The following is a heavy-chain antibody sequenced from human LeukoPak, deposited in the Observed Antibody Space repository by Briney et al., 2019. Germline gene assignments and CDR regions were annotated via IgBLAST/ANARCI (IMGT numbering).Heavy chain of an antibody. CDR3: ARGRENYSRAGFGY. CDR1: SGSFSAYY. D-gene: IGHD4-11*01. CDR2: INHSGST. Sequence: SETLSLTCAVYSGSFSAYYWSWIRQPPGKRLEWIGEINHSGSTNYNPSLESRVTVLVDKSKNQLSLKLRSVTAADTAVYYCARGRENYSRAGFGYWAQGTLVTVSS. J-gene: IGHJ4*02. V-gene: IGHV4-34*01.